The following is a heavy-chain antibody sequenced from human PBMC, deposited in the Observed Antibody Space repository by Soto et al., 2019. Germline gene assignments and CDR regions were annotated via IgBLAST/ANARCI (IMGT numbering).Heavy chain of an antibody. Sequence: SVKVSCKASGGTFSSYAISWVRQAPGQGLEWMGGIIPIFGTANYAQKFQGRVTITADESTSTAYMELSSLRSEDTAVYYCARDRDSGYDPNFDYWGQGTLVTVSS. CDR2: IIPIFGTA. CDR1: GGTFSSYA. V-gene: IGHV1-69*13. CDR3: ARDRDSGYDPNFDY. D-gene: IGHD5-12*01. J-gene: IGHJ4*02.